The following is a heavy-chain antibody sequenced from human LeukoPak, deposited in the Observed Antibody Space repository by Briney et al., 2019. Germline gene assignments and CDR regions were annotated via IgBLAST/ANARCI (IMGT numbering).Heavy chain of an antibody. V-gene: IGHV4-59*08. D-gene: IGHD4-23*01. J-gene: IGHJ4*02. Sequence: SETLSLTRTVSGGSLSSFYWSWIRQPPGKGLEWIGYIYYSGSTNYNPSLKSRVTISVDTSKNQFSLRLSSVTAADTAVYYCARRVHGGTLDYWGQGTLVTVSS. CDR2: IYYSGST. CDR3: ARRVHGGTLDY. CDR1: GGSLSSFY.